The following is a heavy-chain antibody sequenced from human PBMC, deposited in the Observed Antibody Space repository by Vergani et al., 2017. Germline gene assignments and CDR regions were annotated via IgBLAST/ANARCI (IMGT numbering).Heavy chain of an antibody. CDR3: AKYLRDSTDGLPDS. J-gene: IGHJ4*02. V-gene: IGHV3-30*10. CDR1: GFNFSSYT. CDR2: LGKDGINT. D-gene: IGHD2-21*02. Sequence: VQLVESGGGLVQPGGSLRLSCAASGFNFSSYTMNWVRQAPGKGREWLAYLGKDGINTRYRDAVKGRFTVSRDNSKDILYLQMDSLRSEDTALYYCAKYLRDSTDGLPDSWGPGTLVIVSS.